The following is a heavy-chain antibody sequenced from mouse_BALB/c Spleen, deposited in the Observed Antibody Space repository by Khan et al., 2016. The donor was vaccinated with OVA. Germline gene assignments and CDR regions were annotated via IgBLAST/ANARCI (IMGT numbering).Heavy chain of an antibody. CDR3: VRRRDWYFDY. J-gene: IGHJ2*01. Sequence: QVTLKESGPGILQPSQTLSLTCSFSGFSLSISGMGVSWIRQSSGKGLEWLAHIYWDAHKRYNPSLKSRLTIYKDPSRNQLSLNITRVDTADTATYYCVRRRDWYFDYWGQGTTLTVSS. CDR1: GFSLSISGMG. CDR2: IYWDAHK. V-gene: IGHV8-12*01. D-gene: IGHD3-3*01.